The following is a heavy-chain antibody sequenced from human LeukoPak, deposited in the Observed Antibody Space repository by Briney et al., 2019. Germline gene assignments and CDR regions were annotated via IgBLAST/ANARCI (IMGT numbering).Heavy chain of an antibody. CDR2: IIGSGGST. V-gene: IGHV3-23*01. CDR1: GFTFSSYA. CDR3: AKGPGTYNWNYVGY. J-gene: IGHJ4*02. Sequence: GGSLRLSRAASGFTFSSYAMNWVRQAPGKGLEWGSAIIGSGGSTYYADSVKGRFTDYRDNYKNTLYLQMNSLRAEDTAVYYCAKGPGTYNWNYVGYWGQGTLVTVSS. D-gene: IGHD1-20*01.